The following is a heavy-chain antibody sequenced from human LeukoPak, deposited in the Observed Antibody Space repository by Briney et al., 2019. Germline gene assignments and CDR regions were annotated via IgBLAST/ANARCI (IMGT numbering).Heavy chain of an antibody. V-gene: IGHV4-34*01. CDR1: GGSFSGYY. CDR2: INHSGST. J-gene: IGHJ4*02. CDR3: ARGYGDKRGNFDY. D-gene: IGHD4-17*01. Sequence: SETLSLTCAVYGGSFSGYYWSWIRQPPGKGLEWIGEINHSGSTNYNPSLKSRVTISVDTSKNQFSLKLSSVTAADAAVYYCARGYGDKRGNFDYWGQGTLVTVSS.